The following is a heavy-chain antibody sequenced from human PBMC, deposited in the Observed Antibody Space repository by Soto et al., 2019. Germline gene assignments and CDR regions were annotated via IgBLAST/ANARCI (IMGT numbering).Heavy chain of an antibody. CDR2: IYPGDSDT. CDR3: ARHAGSGEMATTFDY. CDR1: GYSFTSYW. V-gene: IGHV5-51*01. D-gene: IGHD1-26*01. Sequence: PGVSLKISCKGSGYSFTSYWIGWVRQMPGKGLEWMGIIYPGDSDTRYSPSFQGQVTISADKSISTAYLQWSSLKSSDTAMYYCARHAGSGEMATTFDYWGQGTLVTVSS. J-gene: IGHJ4*02.